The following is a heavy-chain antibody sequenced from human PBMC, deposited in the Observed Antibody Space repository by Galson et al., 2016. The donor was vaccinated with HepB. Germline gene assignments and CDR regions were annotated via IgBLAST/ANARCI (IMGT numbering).Heavy chain of an antibody. D-gene: IGHD3-10*01. CDR3: ARSLGSGITTNYYYGMDV. CDR1: GYTFIRYS. Sequence: SVKVSCKASGYTFIRYSISWVRQAPGQGLEWMGWINTYNGNTHYAQKMQGRGTMTTDTSTSTAYLDLRSLTSDDTAVYYCARSLGSGITTNYYYGMDVWGQGTTVTVSS. J-gene: IGHJ6*02. CDR2: INTYNGNT. V-gene: IGHV1-18*01.